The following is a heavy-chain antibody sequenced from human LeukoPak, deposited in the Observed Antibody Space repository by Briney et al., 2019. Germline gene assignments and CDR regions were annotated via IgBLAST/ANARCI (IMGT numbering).Heavy chain of an antibody. CDR3: ARANGNPYYGSGRGVGY. Sequence: GASVKVSCKASGYTFTSYDINWVRQATGQGLEWMGWMNPNSGNTGYAQKFQGRVTMTRNTSISTAYMELSSLRSEDTAVYYCARANGNPYYGSGRGVGYWGQGTLVTVSS. CDR2: MNPNSGNT. J-gene: IGHJ4*02. D-gene: IGHD3-10*01. CDR1: GYTFTSYD. V-gene: IGHV1-8*01.